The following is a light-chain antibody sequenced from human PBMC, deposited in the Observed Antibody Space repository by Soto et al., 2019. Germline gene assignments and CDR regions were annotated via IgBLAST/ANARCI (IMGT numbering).Light chain of an antibody. J-gene: IGLJ3*02. CDR1: SSDVGGYNY. CDR2: DVS. Sequence: QSALTQPRSVSGSPGQSVTISCTGTSSDVGGYNYVSWYQQHPGKAPKLMINDVSKRPSGVPDRFSGSKSGNTASLTISGLQPEDEADYYCSSYAGSSTWVFGGGTKLTVL. V-gene: IGLV2-11*01. CDR3: SSYAGSSTWV.